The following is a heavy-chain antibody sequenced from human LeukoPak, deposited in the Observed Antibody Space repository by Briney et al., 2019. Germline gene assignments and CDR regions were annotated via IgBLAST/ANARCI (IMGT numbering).Heavy chain of an antibody. CDR2: INHSGST. CDR3: ARLEIPPGYSSGWRYYFDY. Sequence: SETLSLTCAVYGGSFSGYYWSWIRQPPGKGLEWIGDINHSGSTNYNPSLKSRVTISVDTSKNQFYLKLSSVTAADTAVYYCARLEIPPGYSSGWRYYFDYWGQGTLVTVSS. D-gene: IGHD6-19*01. CDR1: GGSFSGYY. J-gene: IGHJ4*02. V-gene: IGHV4-34*01.